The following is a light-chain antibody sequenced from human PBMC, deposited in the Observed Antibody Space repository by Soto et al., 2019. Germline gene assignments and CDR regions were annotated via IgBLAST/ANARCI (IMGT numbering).Light chain of an antibody. CDR2: GAS. V-gene: IGKV3-20*01. Sequence: EIVLTQSPGTLSLSPGERATLSCRASQSFAGNYLAWYQQKPGQAPSLLIHGASSRATGTPDRFSGSGSGTDFTLTISRLEPEDFAVYYCQQYGGSVPWTFGQGTRVEI. J-gene: IGKJ1*01. CDR3: QQYGGSVPWT. CDR1: QSFAGNY.